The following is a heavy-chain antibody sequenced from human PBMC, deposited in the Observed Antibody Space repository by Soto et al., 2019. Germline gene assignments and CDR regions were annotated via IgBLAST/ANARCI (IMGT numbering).Heavy chain of an antibody. Sequence: TLSLTCTVSGGSISSYYWSWIRQPPGKALEWLARIDWDDDKYYSTSLKTRLTISKDTSKNQVVLTMTNMDPVDTATYYCARMRMGGSGWSTFDYWGQGTLVTVSS. CDR2: IDWDDDK. D-gene: IGHD6-19*01. J-gene: IGHJ4*02. CDR1: GGSISSYYW. V-gene: IGHV2-70*11. CDR3: ARMRMGGSGWSTFDY.